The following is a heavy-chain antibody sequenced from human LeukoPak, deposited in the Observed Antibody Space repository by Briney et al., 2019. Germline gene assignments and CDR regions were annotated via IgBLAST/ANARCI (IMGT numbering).Heavy chain of an antibody. CDR3: ARDGKYNWNYAPIYYYYYMDV. CDR1: GYTFTSYA. Sequence: GASVKVSCKASGYTFTSYAMHWVRQAPGQRLEWMGWINAGNGNTKYSQKFQGRVTMTRDMSTSTVYMELSSLRSEDTAVYYCARDGKYNWNYAPIYYYYYMDVWGKGTTVTVSS. V-gene: IGHV1-3*01. D-gene: IGHD1-7*01. CDR2: INAGNGNT. J-gene: IGHJ6*03.